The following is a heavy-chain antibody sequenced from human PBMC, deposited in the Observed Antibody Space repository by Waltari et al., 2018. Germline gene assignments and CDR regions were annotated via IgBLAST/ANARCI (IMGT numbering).Heavy chain of an antibody. CDR2: IKSKTDGGTT. CDR1: GFTFSSYS. V-gene: IGHV3-15*01. CDR3: TTGDPYSGSYFDY. D-gene: IGHD1-26*01. Sequence: EVQLVESGGGLVQPGGSLRLSCAASGFTFSSYSMNWVRQAPGKGLEWVGRIKSKTDGGTTDYAAPVKGRFTISRDDSKKTLYLQMNSLKTEDTAVYYCTTGDPYSGSYFDYWGQGTLVTVSS. J-gene: IGHJ4*02.